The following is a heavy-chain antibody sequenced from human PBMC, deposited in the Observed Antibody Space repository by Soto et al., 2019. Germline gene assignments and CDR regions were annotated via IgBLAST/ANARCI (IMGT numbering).Heavy chain of an antibody. D-gene: IGHD4-17*01. CDR1: GFTFNDHY. J-gene: IGHJ4*02. Sequence: EVQLVESGGGLVQPGGSLRLSCAASGFTFNDHYMDWVRQAPGKGLEWVGRTRNKANSYTTEYAASVKGRFTISRDESKNSVFLQMNSLETEDTAVYYCTRVTTATTSLDFWGQGTLVTDSS. V-gene: IGHV3-72*01. CDR3: TRVTTATTSLDF. CDR2: TRNKANSYTT.